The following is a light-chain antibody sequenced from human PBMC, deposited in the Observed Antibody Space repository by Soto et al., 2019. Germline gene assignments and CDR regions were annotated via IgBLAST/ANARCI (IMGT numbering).Light chain of an antibody. J-gene: IGKJ1*01. V-gene: IGKV3-20*01. Sequence: EIVLTQSPATLSLSPGERATLSCRASQSVRSDYFAWYRHNPGQPPRLLFYDASTRAPGIPDRFSGSGSGTDFPPTIGRLEPEDFAVYYCQHYGSSTAFGQGTRVDNK. CDR3: QHYGSSTA. CDR1: QSVRSDY. CDR2: DAS.